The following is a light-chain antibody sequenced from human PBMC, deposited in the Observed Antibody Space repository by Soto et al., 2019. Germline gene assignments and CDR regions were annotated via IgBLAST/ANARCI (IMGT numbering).Light chain of an antibody. CDR3: QQGNSFPLA. CDR2: AAT. Sequence: DIQMTQSPSSVCASVGDRVTITCRASQDISSWLAWYQQKPGTAPKLLIYAATNLQSGVPSRFSGSGSGTDFTLTISSLQPEDFATYYCQQGNSFPLAFGGGTKVEIK. V-gene: IGKV1D-12*01. CDR1: QDISSW. J-gene: IGKJ4*01.